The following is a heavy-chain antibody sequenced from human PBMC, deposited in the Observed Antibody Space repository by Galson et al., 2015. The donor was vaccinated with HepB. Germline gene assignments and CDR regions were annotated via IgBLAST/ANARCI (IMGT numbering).Heavy chain of an antibody. CDR3: ASGIAVADNYFDY. J-gene: IGHJ4*02. Sequence: SLRLSCAASGFTVSSNYMSWVRQAPGKGLEWVSVIYSGGSTYYADSVKGRFTISRDNSKNTLYLQMNSLRAEDTAVYYCASGIAVADNYFDYWGQGTLVTVSS. V-gene: IGHV3-66*02. CDR2: IYSGGST. CDR1: GFTVSSNY. D-gene: IGHD6-19*01.